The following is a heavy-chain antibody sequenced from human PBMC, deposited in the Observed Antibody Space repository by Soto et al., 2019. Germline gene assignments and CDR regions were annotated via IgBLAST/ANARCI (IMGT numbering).Heavy chain of an antibody. J-gene: IGHJ4*02. CDR1: GVTFSNAW. Sequence: GGSLRLSCAASGVTFSNAWMKWVRHAPGKGLEWVGRIKSKTDGGTTDYAAPVKGRFTISRDDSKNTLYLQMNSLKTEDTAVYYCTTANYYYDSSEVDYWGQGTLVTVSS. CDR3: TTANYYYDSSEVDY. V-gene: IGHV3-15*07. D-gene: IGHD3-22*01. CDR2: IKSKTDGGTT.